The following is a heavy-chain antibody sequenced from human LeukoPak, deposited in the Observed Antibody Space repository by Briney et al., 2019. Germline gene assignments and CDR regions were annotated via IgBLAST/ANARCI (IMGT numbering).Heavy chain of an antibody. D-gene: IGHD3-22*01. CDR1: GGTSSSYA. J-gene: IGHJ6*03. CDR2: IIPIFGTA. Sequence: ASVKVSCKASGGTSSSYAISWVRQAPGQGLEWMGGIIPIFGTANYAQKFQGRVTITTDESTSTAYMELSSLRSEDTAVYYCASSSGRTDYYYYMDVWGKGTTVTVSS. V-gene: IGHV1-69*05. CDR3: ASSSGRTDYYYYMDV.